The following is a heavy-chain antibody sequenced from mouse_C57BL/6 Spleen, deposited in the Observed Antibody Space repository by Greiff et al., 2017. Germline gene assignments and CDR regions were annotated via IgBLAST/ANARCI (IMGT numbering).Heavy chain of an antibody. D-gene: IGHD2-1*01. V-gene: IGHV1-26*01. CDR3: ARSLLMVTVGFAY. J-gene: IGHJ3*01. CDR1: GYTFTDYY. CDR2: INPNNGGT. Sequence: EVQLQQSGPELVKPGASVKISCKASGYTFTDYYMNWVKQSHGKSLEWIGDINPNNGGTSYNQKFKGKATLTVDKSSSTAYMELRSLTSEDSAVYYCARSLLMVTVGFAYWGQGTLVTVSA.